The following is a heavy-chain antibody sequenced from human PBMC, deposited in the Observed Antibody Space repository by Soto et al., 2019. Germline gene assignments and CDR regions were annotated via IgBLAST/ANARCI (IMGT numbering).Heavy chain of an antibody. D-gene: IGHD6-19*01. CDR3: ARTAVAGAAIRPFDY. CDR2: IYPGDSDT. Sequence: GESLKISCKGSGYSFTSYWIGWVCQMPGKGLEWMGIIYPGDSDTRYSPSFQGQVTISADKSISTAYLQWSSLKASDTAMYYCARTAVAGAAIRPFDYWGQGTLVTVSS. V-gene: IGHV5-51*01. J-gene: IGHJ4*02. CDR1: GYSFTSYW.